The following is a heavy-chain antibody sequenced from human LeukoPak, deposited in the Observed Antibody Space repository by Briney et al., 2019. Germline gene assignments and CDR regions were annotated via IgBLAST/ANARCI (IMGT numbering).Heavy chain of an antibody. CDR3: ARTVAGYYFDY. CDR1: GGSISSGDYY. D-gene: IGHD4-17*01. CDR2: IYYSGST. J-gene: IGHJ4*02. V-gene: IGHV4-30-4*08. Sequence: SQTLSLTCTVSGGSISSGDYYWSWIRQPPGKGLEWIGYIYYSGSTYYNPSLKSRVTISVDTSKNQFALKLSSVTAADTAVYYCARTVAGYYFDYWGQGTLVTVSS.